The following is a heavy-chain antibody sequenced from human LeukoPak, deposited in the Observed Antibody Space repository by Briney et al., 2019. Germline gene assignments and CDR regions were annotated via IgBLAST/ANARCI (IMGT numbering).Heavy chain of an antibody. Sequence: GRSLRLSCAASGFTFSSYWMSWVRQAPGKGLEWVANIKQDGSEKYYVDSVKGRFTISRDNAKNSLYLQMNSLRAEDTAVYYCARDRRGSFFLSDYWGQGTLVTVSS. V-gene: IGHV3-7*01. CDR2: IKQDGSEK. CDR3: ARDRRGSFFLSDY. D-gene: IGHD5-12*01. CDR1: GFTFSSYW. J-gene: IGHJ4*02.